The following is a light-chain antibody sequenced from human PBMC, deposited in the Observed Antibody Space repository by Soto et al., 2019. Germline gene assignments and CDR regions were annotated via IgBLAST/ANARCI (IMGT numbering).Light chain of an antibody. CDR1: QSVSGN. V-gene: IGKV3-15*01. CDR3: QQYNNWPPIT. CDR2: AAS. J-gene: IGKJ3*01. Sequence: EIVMTQSPATLSVSPGERATLSCRASQSVSGNLAWYQQKPGQAPRLLIYAASTRATGIPARFSGSWSGTEFTLPISSRLSEDFAVYYCQQYNNWPPITFGPGTKVDIK.